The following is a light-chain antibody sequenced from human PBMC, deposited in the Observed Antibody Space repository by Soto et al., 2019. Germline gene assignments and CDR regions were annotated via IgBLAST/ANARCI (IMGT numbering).Light chain of an antibody. CDR1: SSDVGGYNS. V-gene: IGLV2-8*01. CDR2: EVS. Sequence: QSALTQPPSASGSPGQSVTISCTGTSSDVGGYNSVSWYQHHPGKAPKLMIYEVSKRPSGVPDCFSGSKSANTASLTVSGLLAEDEADYYCSSYAGSNNYVFGTGTKLTVL. CDR3: SSYAGSNNYV. J-gene: IGLJ1*01.